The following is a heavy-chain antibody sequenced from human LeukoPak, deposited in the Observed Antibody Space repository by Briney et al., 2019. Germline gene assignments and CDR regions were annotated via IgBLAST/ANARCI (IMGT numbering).Heavy chain of an antibody. CDR1: GYTFTGYY. J-gene: IGHJ6*03. CDR3: ARGVGNVDTAMISLGGYYYYMDV. V-gene: IGHV1-2*02. Sequence: ASVKVSCKASGYTFTGYYMHWVRQAPGQGREWMGWINPNSGGTNYAQKFQGRVTMTRDTSISTAYMELSRLRSDDTAVYYCARGVGNVDTAMISLGGYYYYMDVWGKGTTVTVSS. D-gene: IGHD5-18*01. CDR2: INPNSGGT.